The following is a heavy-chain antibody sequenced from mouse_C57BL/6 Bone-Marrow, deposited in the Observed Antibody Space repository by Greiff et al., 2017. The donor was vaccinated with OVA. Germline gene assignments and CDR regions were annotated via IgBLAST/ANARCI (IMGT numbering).Heavy chain of an antibody. J-gene: IGHJ2*01. V-gene: IGHV1-59*01. Sequence: VQLQQPGAELVRPGTSVKLSCKASGYTFTSYWMHWVKQRPGQGLEWIGVIDPSDSYTNYNQKFKGKATLTVDTSSSTAYMQLSSLTSEDSAVYYCARETGTGRFDYWGQGTTLTVSS. CDR3: ARETGTGRFDY. CDR2: IDPSDSYT. D-gene: IGHD4-1*01. CDR1: GYTFTSYW.